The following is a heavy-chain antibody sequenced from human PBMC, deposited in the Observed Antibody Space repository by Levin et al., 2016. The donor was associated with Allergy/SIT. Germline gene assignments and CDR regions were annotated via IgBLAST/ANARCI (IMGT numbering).Heavy chain of an antibody. CDR2: IRFDGSNK. J-gene: IGHJ4*02. CDR3: AKDLYGGNSAGLSDY. Sequence: WIRQPPGKGLEWVAFIRFDGSNKYYADSVKGRFTISRDNSKNTLYLQMNSLRTEDTAVYYCAKDLYGGNSAGLSDYWGQGTLVTVSS. D-gene: IGHD4-23*01. V-gene: IGHV3-30*02.